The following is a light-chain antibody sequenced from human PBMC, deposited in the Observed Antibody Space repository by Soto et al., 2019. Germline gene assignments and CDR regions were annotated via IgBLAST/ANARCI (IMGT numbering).Light chain of an antibody. V-gene: IGKV3-15*01. Sequence: EIVMPQSPATLSVSPGESETVSRRASQSVRSNLAWYQQKPGQAPRLLIYGASTRATGIPARFSGSGSGTEFTLTIRSLQSEDLAVYYCQQYNNWPPITVGKGKRLEIK. CDR2: GAS. CDR1: QSVRSN. J-gene: IGKJ5*01. CDR3: QQYNNWPPIT.